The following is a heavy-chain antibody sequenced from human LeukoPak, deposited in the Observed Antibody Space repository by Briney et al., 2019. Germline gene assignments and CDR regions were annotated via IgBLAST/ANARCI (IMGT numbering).Heavy chain of an antibody. CDR3: ASYDSSGPTHDY. D-gene: IGHD3-22*01. CDR1: GGIVSTSA. V-gene: IGHV1-69*04. J-gene: IGHJ4*02. Sequence: KLCCKPSGGIVSTSAISSGPQSPGQRLEWRGRIIPIFVIANYAQKLQARVAITARKSTSTAYMELSSLRSEDTAMYYCASYDSSGPTHDYWGQGTLVTVSS. CDR2: IIPIFVIA.